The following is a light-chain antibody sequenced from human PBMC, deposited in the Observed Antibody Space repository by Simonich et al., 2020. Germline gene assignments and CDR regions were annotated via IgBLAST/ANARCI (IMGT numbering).Light chain of an antibody. CDR2: EAS. V-gene: IGKV1-13*02. CDR3: QQFNSYPLT. Sequence: AIQLTQSPSYLSASVGDSVTITGRASQGLSSALAWYQQKPGKAPKLLIYEASSLESVVPSRFSGSGSGTDFTLTISSLQPEDFATYYCQQFNSYPLTFGGGTKVEIK. J-gene: IGKJ4*01. CDR1: QGLSSA.